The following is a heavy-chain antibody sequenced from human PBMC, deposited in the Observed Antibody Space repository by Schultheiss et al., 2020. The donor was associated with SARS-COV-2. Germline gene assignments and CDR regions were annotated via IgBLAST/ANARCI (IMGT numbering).Heavy chain of an antibody. CDR1: GYTFTGYY. J-gene: IGHJ6*02. D-gene: IGHD2-2*01. CDR2: INPNSGGT. V-gene: IGHV1-2*04. CDR3: ARGSSTSCFGCGEGGMDV. Sequence: ASVKVSCKASGYTFTGYYMHWVRQAPGQGLEWMGWINPNSGGTNYAQKFQGWVTMTRDTSSSTAYMELSRLRSDDTAVYYCARGSSTSCFGCGEGGMDVCGLGATVTVAS.